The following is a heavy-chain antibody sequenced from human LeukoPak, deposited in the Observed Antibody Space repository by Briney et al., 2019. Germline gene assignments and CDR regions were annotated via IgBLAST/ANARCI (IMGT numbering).Heavy chain of an antibody. CDR2: IYYSEST. J-gene: IGHJ4*02. V-gene: IGHV4-59*08. CDR3: ARHGWQWLVLDFDY. CDR1: GGSISSYY. Sequence: SETLSLTCTVSGGSISSYYWSWIRQPPGKGLEWIGYIYYSESTNYNPSLKSRVTISVDTSKNQFSLKLSSVTAADTAVYYCARHGWQWLVLDFDYWGQGTLVTVSS. D-gene: IGHD6-19*01.